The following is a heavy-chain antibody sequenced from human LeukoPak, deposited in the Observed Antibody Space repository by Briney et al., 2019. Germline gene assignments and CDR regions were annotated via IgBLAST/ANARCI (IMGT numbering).Heavy chain of an antibody. D-gene: IGHD3-22*01. Sequence: ASVKVSCKTSGYTFTGYYMHWVRQAPGQGLEWMGWINPNSGGTNYAQKFQGRVTMTRDTSISTAYMELSRLRSDDTAVYYCARDLAYYDSSGYYYVGYYFDYWGQGTLVTVSS. V-gene: IGHV1-2*02. CDR1: GYTFTGYY. CDR3: ARDLAYYDSSGYYYVGYYFDY. CDR2: INPNSGGT. J-gene: IGHJ4*02.